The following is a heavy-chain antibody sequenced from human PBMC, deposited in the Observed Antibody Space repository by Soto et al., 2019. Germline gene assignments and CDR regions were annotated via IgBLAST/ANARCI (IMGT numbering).Heavy chain of an antibody. D-gene: IGHD6-19*01. CDR3: ARAGYSSGWKFAS. J-gene: IGHJ4*02. V-gene: IGHV4-4*02. Sequence: QVQLQESGPGLVKPSGTLSLTCAVSSGSISSNNWWSWVRQPPGKGLEWIGEISHSGSTNYNPSLKSRVTISVDKSKNQLSLKLSSVTAADTAMYYCARAGYSSGWKFASWGRGTLVTVSS. CDR2: ISHSGST. CDR1: SGSISSNNW.